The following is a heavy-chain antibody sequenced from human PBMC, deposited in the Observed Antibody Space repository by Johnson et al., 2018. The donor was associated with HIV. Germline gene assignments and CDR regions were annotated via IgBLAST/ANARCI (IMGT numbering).Heavy chain of an antibody. Sequence: QVQLVESGGGVVQPGRSLILSCAASGFTFSSYAMHWVRQAPGKGLEWVAVISYDGSNKYYADSVKGRFTISRDNSKNTLYLQMNSLRAEDTAVYYCARVGANFDAFDIWGQGTMVTVSS. CDR3: ARVGANFDAFDI. V-gene: IGHV3-30*04. J-gene: IGHJ3*02. CDR1: GFTFSSYA. CDR2: ISYDGSNK. D-gene: IGHD4/OR15-4a*01.